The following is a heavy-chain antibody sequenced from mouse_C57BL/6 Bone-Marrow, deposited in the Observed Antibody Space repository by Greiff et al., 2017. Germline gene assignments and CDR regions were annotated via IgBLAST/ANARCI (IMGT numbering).Heavy chain of an antibody. Sequence: VQLQQPGAELVKPGASVKVSCKASGYTFTSYWMHWVKQRPGQGLEWIGRIHPSDSDTNYNQKFKGKATLTVDKSSSTAYMQLSSLASEDSAVYYCAMPTVAPYYFDYWGQGTTLTVSS. J-gene: IGHJ2*01. CDR2: IHPSDSDT. D-gene: IGHD1-1*01. V-gene: IGHV1-74*01. CDR3: AMPTVAPYYFDY. CDR1: GYTFTSYW.